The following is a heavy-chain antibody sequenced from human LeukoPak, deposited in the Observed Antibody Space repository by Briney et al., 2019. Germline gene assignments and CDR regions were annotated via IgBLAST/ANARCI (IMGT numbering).Heavy chain of an antibody. J-gene: IGHJ4*02. D-gene: IGHD5-18*01. CDR3: ARGRGYSYGLFWYFDY. V-gene: IGHV4-34*01. CDR2: INHSGST. CDR1: GGSFSGYY. Sequence: SETLSLTCAVYGGSFSGYYWSWIRQPPGKGLEWMGEINHSGSTNYNPSLKSRVTISVDTSKNQFSLKLSSVTAADTAVYYCARGRGYSYGLFWYFDYWGQGTLVTVSS.